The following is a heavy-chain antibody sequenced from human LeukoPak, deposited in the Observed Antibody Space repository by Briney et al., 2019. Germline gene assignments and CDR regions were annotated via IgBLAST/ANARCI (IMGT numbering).Heavy chain of an antibody. Sequence: GESLKISCKGSGYSFTSYWIGWVRQMPGKGLEWMGIIYPGDSDTRYSPSLQGQVTISADKSISTAYLQWSSLKASDTAMYYCARHSGGHCGGDCPTDLDYWGQGTLVTVSS. J-gene: IGHJ4*02. D-gene: IGHD2-21*02. CDR1: GYSFTSYW. V-gene: IGHV5-51*01. CDR3: ARHSGGHCGGDCPTDLDY. CDR2: IYPGDSDT.